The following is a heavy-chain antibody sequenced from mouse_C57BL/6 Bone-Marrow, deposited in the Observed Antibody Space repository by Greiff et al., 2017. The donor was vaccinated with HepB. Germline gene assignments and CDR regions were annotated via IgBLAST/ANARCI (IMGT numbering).Heavy chain of an antibody. Sequence: VQLKESGGGLVQPGESLKLSCESNEYEFPSHDMSWVRKTPEKRLELVAAINSDGGSTYYPDTMERRFIISRDNTKKTLYLQMSSLRSEDTALYYCAREEYYYGSSYDYWGQGTTLTVSS. D-gene: IGHD1-1*01. V-gene: IGHV5-2*01. J-gene: IGHJ2*01. CDR1: EYEFPSHD. CDR3: AREEYYYGSSYDY. CDR2: INSDGGST.